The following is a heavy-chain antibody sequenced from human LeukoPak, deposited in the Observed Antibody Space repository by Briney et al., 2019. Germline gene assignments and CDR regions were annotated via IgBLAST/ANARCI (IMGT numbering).Heavy chain of an antibody. CDR2: ISYDGSSK. D-gene: IGHD2-21*01. V-gene: IGHV3-33*06. CDR1: GFTFSSCA. Sequence: GGSLRLSCAASGFTFSSCAMHWVRQAPGKGLEWVALISYDGSSKYYADSVQGRFTISRDNPKNMLYLQMNSLRAEDTAVYYCAKAYFLYDDYYYYYMDVWGKGTAVTVSS. J-gene: IGHJ6*03. CDR3: AKAYFLYDDYYYYYMDV.